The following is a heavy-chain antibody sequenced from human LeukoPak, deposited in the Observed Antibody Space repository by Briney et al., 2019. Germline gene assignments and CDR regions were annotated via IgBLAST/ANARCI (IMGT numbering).Heavy chain of an antibody. CDR1: GLTVSSNY. D-gene: IGHD6-25*01. CDR3: ARFAAGGSYYYYMDV. J-gene: IGHJ6*03. CDR2: IYSGGST. V-gene: IGHV3-53*01. Sequence: PGGSLRLSCAASGLTVSSNYMTWVRQAPGKGLEWVSVIYSGGSTYYADSVKGRFTISRDNSKNSLYLQMNSLRADDTAVYYCARFAAGGSYYYYMDVWGKGTTVTVSS.